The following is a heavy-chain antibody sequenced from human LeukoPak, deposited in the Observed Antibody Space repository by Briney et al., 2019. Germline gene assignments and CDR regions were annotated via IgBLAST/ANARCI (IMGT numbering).Heavy chain of an antibody. CDR2: INTDGSST. D-gene: IGHD1-26*01. CDR1: GFTFSSYW. CDR3: AKGLMGATPYYFDY. J-gene: IGHJ4*02. Sequence: GGSLRLSCAASGFTFSSYWMHWVRQAPGKGLVWVSRINTDGSSTTYADSVKGRFTISRDNAKNTLYLQMNSLRADDTAVYYCAKGLMGATPYYFDYWGQGTLVTVSS. V-gene: IGHV3-74*01.